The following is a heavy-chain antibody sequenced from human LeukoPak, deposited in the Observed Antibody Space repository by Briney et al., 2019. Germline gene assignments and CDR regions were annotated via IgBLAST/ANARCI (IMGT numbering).Heavy chain of an antibody. CDR2: IIPILGIA. CDR1: GGTFSSYA. V-gene: IGHV1-69*04. CDR3: AGSSGEGAFDI. J-gene: IGHJ3*02. Sequence: SVKVPCKASGGTFSSYAISWVRQAPGQGLEWMGRIIPILGIANYAQKFQGRVTITADKSTSTAYMELSSLRSEDTAVYYCAGSSGEGAFDIWGQGTMVTVSS. D-gene: IGHD6-19*01.